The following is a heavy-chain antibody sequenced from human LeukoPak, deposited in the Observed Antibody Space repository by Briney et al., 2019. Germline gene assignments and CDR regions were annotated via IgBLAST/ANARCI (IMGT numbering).Heavy chain of an antibody. CDR2: SYYSGST. CDR1: GGSISSYY. CDR3: ARSPVWQQLAHFDY. D-gene: IGHD6-13*01. V-gene: IGHV4-59*01. Sequence: SETLSLTCTVSGGSISSYYWSWIRQPPGKGREWIGYSYYSGSTNYNPSLKSRVTISVDTSKNQFSLKLSSVTAADTAVYYCARSPVWQQLAHFDYWGQGTLVTVSS. J-gene: IGHJ4*02.